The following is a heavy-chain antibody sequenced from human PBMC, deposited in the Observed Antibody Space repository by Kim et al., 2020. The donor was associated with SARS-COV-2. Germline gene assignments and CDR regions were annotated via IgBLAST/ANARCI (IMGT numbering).Heavy chain of an antibody. Sequence: TPSLKSRVTISVDTSKNQFSLKLSSVTAADTAVYYCARHIPEGIAATFDYWGQGTLVTVSS. CDR3: ARHIPEGIAATFDY. J-gene: IGHJ4*02. V-gene: IGHV4-39*01. D-gene: IGHD6-25*01.